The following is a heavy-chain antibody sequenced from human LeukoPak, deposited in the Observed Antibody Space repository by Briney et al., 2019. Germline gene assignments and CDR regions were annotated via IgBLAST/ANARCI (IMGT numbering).Heavy chain of an antibody. J-gene: IGHJ3*02. D-gene: IGHD2-2*01. V-gene: IGHV1-69*05. CDR3: ARGLPGYCSSTSCYYLDAFDI. CDR1: GGTFSSYA. Sequence: GASVKVSCKASGGTFSSYAISWVRQAPGQGLEWMGGIIPIFGTANYAQKFQGRVTITTDESTSTAYMELSSLRSEDTAVYYCARGLPGYCSSTSCYYLDAFDIWGQGTMVTVSS. CDR2: IIPIFGTA.